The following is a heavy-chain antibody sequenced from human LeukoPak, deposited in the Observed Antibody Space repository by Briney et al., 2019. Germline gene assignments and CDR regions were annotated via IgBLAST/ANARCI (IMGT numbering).Heavy chain of an antibody. CDR3: APLGAAPDY. Sequence: GASVKVSCKASGGTFSSYAISWVRQAPGQGLEWMGWINPNSGGTNYAQKFQGRVTMTRDTSISTAYMELSRLRSDDTAVYYCAPLGAAPDYWGQGTLVTVSS. D-gene: IGHD6-6*01. CDR2: INPNSGGT. V-gene: IGHV1-2*02. CDR1: GGTFSSYA. J-gene: IGHJ4*02.